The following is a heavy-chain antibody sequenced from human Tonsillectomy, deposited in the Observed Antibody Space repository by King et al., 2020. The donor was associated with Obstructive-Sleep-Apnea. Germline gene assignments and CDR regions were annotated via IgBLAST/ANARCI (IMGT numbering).Heavy chain of an antibody. CDR1: GDSVSSNSAA. D-gene: IGHD5-12*01. CDR3: ARQNIVAPGAWFDP. CDR2: TYYRSKWYN. Sequence: VQLQQSGPSLVKPSQTLSLTCAISGDSVSSNSAAWNWIRQSPSRGLEWLGRTYYRSKWYNDYAISVKSRITINPETSKNHLSLQLTSVTPEDTAVYYCARQNIVAPGAWFDPWGQGTLATVSS. V-gene: IGHV6-1*01. J-gene: IGHJ5*02.